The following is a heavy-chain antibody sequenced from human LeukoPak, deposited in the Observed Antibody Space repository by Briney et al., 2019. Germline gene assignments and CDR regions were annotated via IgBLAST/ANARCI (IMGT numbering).Heavy chain of an antibody. CDR2: ISGTGDNT. CDR1: GGSFSGYY. Sequence: LSLTCAVYGGSFSGYYWSWVRQAPGKGLEWVSAISGTGDNTYYADSVKGRFTISRDNSRNTLYLQMNSLRAEDTAIYYCAKIPHPTYYFDYWGQGTLVTVPS. J-gene: IGHJ4*02. CDR3: AKIPHPTYYFDY. V-gene: IGHV3-23*01.